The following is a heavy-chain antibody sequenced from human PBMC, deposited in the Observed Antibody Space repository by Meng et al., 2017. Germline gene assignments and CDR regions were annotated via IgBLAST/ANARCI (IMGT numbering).Heavy chain of an antibody. CDR3: ARVPTLKYCSGGSCYKPSDY. Sequence: SETLSLTCTVSGYSISSGYYWGWIRQPPGKGLEWIGSIYHSGSTYYNPSLKSRFTISVDTSKNQFSLKMSSVTAADTAVYYCARVPTLKYCSGGSCYKPSDYWGQGTLVTVSS. CDR1: GYSISSGYY. D-gene: IGHD2-15*01. CDR2: IYHSGST. J-gene: IGHJ4*02. V-gene: IGHV4-38-2*02.